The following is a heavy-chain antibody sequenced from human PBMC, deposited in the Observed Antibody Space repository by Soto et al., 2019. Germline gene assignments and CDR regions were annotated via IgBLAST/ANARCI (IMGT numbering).Heavy chain of an antibody. V-gene: IGHV3-30-3*01. Sequence: GGSLRLSCAASGFTISSYAMHWVRQAPGKGLEWVAVMSYDGSKKYYADSVKGRFTISRDNSKNTLYLQMNSLRPEDTAVYYCASRGGMSARDIYYGMDVWGQGTTVTVSS. CDR1: GFTISSYA. J-gene: IGHJ6*02. CDR3: ASRGGMSARDIYYGMDV. D-gene: IGHD3-16*01. CDR2: MSYDGSKK.